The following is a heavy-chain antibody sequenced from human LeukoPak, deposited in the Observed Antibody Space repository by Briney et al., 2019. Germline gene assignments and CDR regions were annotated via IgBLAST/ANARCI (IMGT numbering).Heavy chain of an antibody. D-gene: IGHD4/OR15-4a*01. Sequence: GGSLRLSCSASGFSFSDSYMSWFRLSPEKGLEWIAYITSSGTTTECADSVKGRFTISRVNAKNSLYLQMNSLRPEDTAVYYCGRDPDYGDPYWGQGTLVTVSS. CDR3: GRDPDYGDPY. CDR2: ITSSGTTT. V-gene: IGHV3-11*01. CDR1: GFSFSDSY. J-gene: IGHJ4*02.